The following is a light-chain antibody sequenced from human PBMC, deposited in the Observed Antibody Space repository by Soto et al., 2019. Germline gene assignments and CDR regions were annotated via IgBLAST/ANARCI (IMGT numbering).Light chain of an antibody. J-gene: IGLJ3*02. CDR3: GSYTSRTTWV. Sequence: QSALTQPASVSGSPGQSITISCTGTSSDVGGYNYVSWYQQHPAKAPKLMIYDVSNRPSGVSNRFSGSKSGNTASLTISGLQAEDEADYYCGSYTSRTTWVFGGGTKLTVL. CDR1: SSDVGGYNY. CDR2: DVS. V-gene: IGLV2-14*01.